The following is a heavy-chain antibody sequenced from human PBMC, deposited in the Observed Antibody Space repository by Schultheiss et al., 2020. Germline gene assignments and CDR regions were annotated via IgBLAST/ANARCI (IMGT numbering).Heavy chain of an antibody. CDR3: ARGGFRRRYCSSTSCYTEYFQH. V-gene: IGHV4-34*01. CDR2: INHSGST. D-gene: IGHD2-2*02. J-gene: IGHJ1*01. CDR1: GGSFSGYY. Sequence: SETLSLTCAVYGGSFSGYYWSWIRQPPGKGLEWIGEINHSGSTNYNPSLKSRVTISVDTSKNQFSLKLSSVTAADTAVYYCARGGFRRRYCSSTSCYTEYFQHWGQGTLVTVSS.